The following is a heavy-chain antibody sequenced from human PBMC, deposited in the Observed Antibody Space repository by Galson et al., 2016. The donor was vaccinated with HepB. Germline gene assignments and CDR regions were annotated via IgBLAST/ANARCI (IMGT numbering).Heavy chain of an antibody. D-gene: IGHD5-12*01. CDR1: GLSLSTSGVG. CDR2: IYWDDDK. CDR3: AQGGYSGYGAHTFDL. V-gene: IGHV2-5*02. J-gene: IGHJ4*02. Sequence: PALVKPTQTLTLTCTFSGLSLSTSGVGVGWIRQPPGKALEWLALIYWDDDKRYSPFLKSRLTVTRDTSKNQVVLTMTNMDPGDTATYYCAQGGYSGYGAHTFDLWGQGTLVTVSS.